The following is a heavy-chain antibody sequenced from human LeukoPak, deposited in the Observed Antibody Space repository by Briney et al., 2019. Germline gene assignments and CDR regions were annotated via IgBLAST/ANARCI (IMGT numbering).Heavy chain of an antibody. CDR2: IKSKTDGGTT. CDR1: GFTFSNAW. J-gene: IGHJ2*01. V-gene: IGHV3-15*01. CDR3: ATVYWYFDL. Sequence: GGSPRLSCAASGFTFSNAWMSWVRQAPGKGLEWVGLIKSKTDGGTTDYAAPVKGRFTISRDDSKNTLYLQMSSLKTEDTAVYYSATVYWYFDLWGRGTLVSVSA.